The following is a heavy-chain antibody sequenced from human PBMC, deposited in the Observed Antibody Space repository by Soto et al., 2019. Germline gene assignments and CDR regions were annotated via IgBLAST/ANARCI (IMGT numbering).Heavy chain of an antibody. CDR1: GYTFTGYY. V-gene: IGHV1-2*04. J-gene: IGHJ4*02. CDR2: INPNSGGT. Sequence: ASVKVSCKASGYTFTGYYMHWVRQAPGQGLEWIGWINPNSGGTNYAQKFQGWVTMTRDTSISTAYMELSRLRSDDTAVYYCARSSPSSPLDYWGQGTLVTVSS. CDR3: ARSSPSSPLDY. D-gene: IGHD6-6*01.